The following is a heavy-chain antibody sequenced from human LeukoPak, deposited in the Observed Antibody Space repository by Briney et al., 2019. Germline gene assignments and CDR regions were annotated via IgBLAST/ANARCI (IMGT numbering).Heavy chain of an antibody. CDR3: AKTQSYALNF. D-gene: IGHD3-16*01. V-gene: IGHV3-53*01. Sequence: GGSLRLSCAASGFTVSGSYMSWVRQAPGKGLEWVSIIYAGGNTYYADSVKGRFTISRDISKDTVDLQMNSLRAEDTAVYYCAKTQSYALNFWGQGTLVTVSS. CDR2: IYAGGNT. J-gene: IGHJ4*02. CDR1: GFTVSGSY.